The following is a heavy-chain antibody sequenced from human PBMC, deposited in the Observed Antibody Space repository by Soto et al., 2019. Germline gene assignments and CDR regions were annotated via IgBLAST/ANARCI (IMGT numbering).Heavy chain of an antibody. Sequence: QVQLVQSGAEVKKPGASVKVSCKASGYTFTSYAMHWVRQAPGQRLEWMGWINAGNGNPKYSQKFQGRVTIPRDTAASTAYMELSSLRSEDTAVYYCASGPGGPDGPGDYWGQGTLVTVSS. CDR2: INAGNGNP. V-gene: IGHV1-3*01. D-gene: IGHD2-15*01. CDR3: ASGPGGPDGPGDY. J-gene: IGHJ4*02. CDR1: GYTFTSYA.